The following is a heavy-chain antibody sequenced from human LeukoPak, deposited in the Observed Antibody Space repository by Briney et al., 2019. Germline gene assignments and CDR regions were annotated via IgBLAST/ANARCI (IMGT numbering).Heavy chain of an antibody. J-gene: IGHJ4*02. Sequence: GGSLRLSCAASGFTFSSYAMSWVRQAPGKGLEWVSAISGSGGSTYYADSVKGRFTISRDNSKNTLYLQMNSLRAEDTAVYYCAKGHAGYSSSWYDYWGQGTLVTVSS. CDR1: GFTFSSYA. V-gene: IGHV3-23*01. CDR3: AKGHAGYSSSWYDY. D-gene: IGHD6-13*01. CDR2: ISGSGGST.